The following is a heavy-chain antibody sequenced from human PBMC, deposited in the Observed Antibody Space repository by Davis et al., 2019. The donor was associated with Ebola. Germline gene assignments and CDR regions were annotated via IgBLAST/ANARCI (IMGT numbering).Heavy chain of an antibody. CDR2: IKQDGSEK. J-gene: IGHJ4*02. D-gene: IGHD1-26*01. V-gene: IGHV3-7*01. CDR1: GFTFSTYW. CDR3: ASQKVGATDH. Sequence: GESLKISCAASGFTFSTYWMSWVRQAPGKGLEWVANIKQDGSEKYYVDSVKGRFTISRDNAKNSLYLHMNSLRAEDTAVYYCASQKVGATDHWGQGTLVTVSS.